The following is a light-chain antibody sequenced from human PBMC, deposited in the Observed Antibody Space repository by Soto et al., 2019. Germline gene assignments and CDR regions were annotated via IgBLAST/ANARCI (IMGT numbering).Light chain of an antibody. CDR1: QSISSY. V-gene: IGKV1-39*01. CDR2: AAS. CDR3: QQSYITPLS. Sequence: MYQSPSALSAYIGDRVTITCRASQSISSYLNWYQQKPGKAPKLLIYAASSLQSGVPSRFSGSGSGTDFTLTISSLQPEDFATYYCQQSYITPLSFCPGGNVDIK. J-gene: IGKJ3*01.